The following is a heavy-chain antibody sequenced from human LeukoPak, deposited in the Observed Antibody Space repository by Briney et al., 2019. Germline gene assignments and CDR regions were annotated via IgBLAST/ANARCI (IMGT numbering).Heavy chain of an antibody. D-gene: IGHD6-19*01. Sequence: PGRSLRLSCVASGFTFSSYAMHWVRQAPGKGLEWVALISYDGSNKYYADSVKGRFTISRDNSKNTLYLQMNSLRAEDTAVYYWARGGVYSSGSYYLYYFDYWGQGTLVTVSS. CDR1: GFTFSSYA. J-gene: IGHJ4*02. V-gene: IGHV3-30-3*01. CDR2: ISYDGSNK. CDR3: ARGGVYSSGSYYLYYFDY.